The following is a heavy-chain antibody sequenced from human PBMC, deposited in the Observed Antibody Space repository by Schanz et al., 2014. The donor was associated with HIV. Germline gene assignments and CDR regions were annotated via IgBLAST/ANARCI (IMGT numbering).Heavy chain of an antibody. CDR1: GYTFSSYD. J-gene: IGHJ5*02. V-gene: IGHV1-8*01. CDR2: MNPNSGHT. Sequence: QVPLVQSRAEVKNPGASVKVSCKASGYTFSSYDINWVRQATGQGLEWMGWMNPNSGHTGYAQKFQGRVDMTRTTSISTAYMELRGLTSEDTAVYFCARARAKIEGRPVGNWFDPWGQGTLVTVSS. D-gene: IGHD6-6*01. CDR3: ARARAKIEGRPVGNWFDP.